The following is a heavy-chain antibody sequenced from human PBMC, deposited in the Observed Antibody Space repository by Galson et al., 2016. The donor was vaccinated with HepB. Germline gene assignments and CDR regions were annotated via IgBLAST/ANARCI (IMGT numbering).Heavy chain of an antibody. CDR2: IRKDGDVK. V-gene: IGHV3-7*01. CDR3: VRDSSWNYNY. J-gene: IGHJ4*02. D-gene: IGHD1-7*01. CDR1: GFSFSTYW. Sequence: SLRLSCAASGFSFSTYWMSWVRQAPGKGLEWVANIRKDGDVKDYAASVRGRFTISRDNAMNSLYLQMDDLSPEDTAVYYCVRDSSWNYNYWGQGALVTVSS.